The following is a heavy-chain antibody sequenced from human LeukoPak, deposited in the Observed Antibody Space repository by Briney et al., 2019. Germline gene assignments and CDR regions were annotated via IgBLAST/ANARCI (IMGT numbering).Heavy chain of an antibody. CDR3: ATDRDNSDWQKRFDS. CDR1: GLTFSGSA. CDR2: ISGSGNST. Sequence: GGSLRLSCAASGLTFSGSAMSWVRQAPGKGLEWVSLISGSGNSTYYADSVKGRFTISRDNSKNTLYLQMNSLRAEDTAVYYCATDRDNSDWQKRFDSWGQGTLVTVSS. D-gene: IGHD2-21*02. V-gene: IGHV3-23*01. J-gene: IGHJ4*02.